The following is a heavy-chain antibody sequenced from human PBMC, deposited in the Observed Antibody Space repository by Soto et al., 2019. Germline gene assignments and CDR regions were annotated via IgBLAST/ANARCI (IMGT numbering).Heavy chain of an antibody. Sequence: PGASLRLSCADSGFNISNHVMSWAVCASGEGLESVLTISGSGGNTYYPDSVKTRFTISRDNLKNTLHLHMNPLRAEDTAVYYRAKGMVVVNSRTDAIDIWGQGTMVTVSS. CDR1: GFNISNHV. CDR3: AKGMVVVNSRTDAIDI. D-gene: IGHD2-15*01. J-gene: IGHJ3*02. CDR2: ISGSGGNT. V-gene: IGHV3-23*01.